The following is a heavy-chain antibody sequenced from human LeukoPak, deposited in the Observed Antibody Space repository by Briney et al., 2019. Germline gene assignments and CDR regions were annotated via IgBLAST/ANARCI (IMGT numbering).Heavy chain of an antibody. CDR3: ARTSARGAQFDY. V-gene: IGHV4-4*07. D-gene: IGHD3-10*01. CDR1: GGSISHYY. CDR2: IYASGST. J-gene: IGHJ4*02. Sequence: PSETLSLTCTVSGGSISHYYWSWFRQPAGMGLEWIGRIYASGSTNYSPSLKSRVTMSVDTSNNQFSLNLSSVTAADTAVYYCARTSARGAQFDYWGQGTLVTVSS.